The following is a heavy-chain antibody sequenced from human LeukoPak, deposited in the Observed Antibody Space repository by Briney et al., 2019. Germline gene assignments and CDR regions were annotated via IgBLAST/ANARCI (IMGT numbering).Heavy chain of an antibody. D-gene: IGHD3-10*01. CDR2: INHSGST. CDR3: ARDPPGTGG. CDR1: GGSFSGYY. Sequence: SETLSLTCADHGGSFSGYYWSWIRQPPGKGLEWIGEINHSGSTNYNPSLKSRVTISVDTSKNQFSLKLSSVTAADTAVYYCARDPPGTGGWGQGTLVTVSS. J-gene: IGHJ4*02. V-gene: IGHV4-34*01.